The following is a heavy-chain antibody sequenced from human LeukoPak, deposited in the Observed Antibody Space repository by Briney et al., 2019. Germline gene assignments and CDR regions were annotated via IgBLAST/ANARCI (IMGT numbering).Heavy chain of an antibody. D-gene: IGHD4-11*01. CDR3: ARDRESESDSEGDY. Sequence: GGSLRLSCSASGFTFSRFWMSWVRQAPGKGLEYVALIKQGGSEIFHMDSVKGRFTISRDDATNSLYLQMNSLRVEDTALYYCARDRESESDSEGDYWGQGTLVTASS. CDR1: GFTFSRFW. CDR2: IKQGGSEI. V-gene: IGHV3-7*01. J-gene: IGHJ4*02.